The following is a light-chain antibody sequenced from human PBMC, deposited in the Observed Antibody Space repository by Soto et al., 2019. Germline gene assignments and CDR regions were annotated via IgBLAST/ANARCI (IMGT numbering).Light chain of an antibody. V-gene: IGKV3-20*01. CDR1: QSVSSSY. CDR3: QQYGSSPKT. J-gene: IGKJ1*01. Sequence: EIVLTQSPGTLSLSPWEIATLSCRASQSVSSSYLAWYQQKPVQAPRLLIYGASSRATGIPDRFSGSGSGTDFTLTISRLEPEDFAVYYCQQYGSSPKTFGQGTKVDIK. CDR2: GAS.